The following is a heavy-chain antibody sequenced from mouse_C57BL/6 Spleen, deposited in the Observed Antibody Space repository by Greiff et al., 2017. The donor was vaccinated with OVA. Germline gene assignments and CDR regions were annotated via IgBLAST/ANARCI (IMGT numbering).Heavy chain of an antibody. J-gene: IGHJ4*01. CDR2: IDPSDSYT. D-gene: IGHD1-1*02. CDR3: ERRRGGPDMDY. Sequence: QVQLQQPGAELVKPGASVKLSCKASGYTFTSYWMQWVKQRPGQGLEWIGEIDPSDSYTNYNQKFKGQATVTVDTSSSTAYMQLSSLTSEDYAVYYCERRRGGPDMDYWGQGTSVTVSS. V-gene: IGHV1-50*01. CDR1: GYTFTSYW.